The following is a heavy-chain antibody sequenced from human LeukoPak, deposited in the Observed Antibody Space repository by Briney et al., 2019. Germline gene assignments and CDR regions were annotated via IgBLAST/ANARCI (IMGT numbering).Heavy chain of an antibody. CDR1: GFTFSSYG. CDR3: AREHKTFDY. V-gene: IGHV3-30*03. Sequence: GGSLRLSCAASGFTFSSYGMHWVRQAPGKGLEWVAVISYDGSNKYYADSVKGRFTISRDNANNSLYLQLTSLRPEDTAVYYCAREHKTFDYWGQGILVTVSS. J-gene: IGHJ4*02. CDR2: ISYDGSNK.